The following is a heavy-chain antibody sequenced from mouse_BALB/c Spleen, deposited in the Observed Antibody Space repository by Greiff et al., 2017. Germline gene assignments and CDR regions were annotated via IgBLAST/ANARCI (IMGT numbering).Heavy chain of an antibody. D-gene: IGHD3-1*01. V-gene: IGHV1-54*01. J-gene: IGHJ4*01. CDR3: ARSWSGYAMDY. Sequence: QVQLKQSGAELVRPGTSVKVSCKASGYAFTNYLIEWVKQRPGQGLEWIGVINPGSGGTNYNEKFKGKATLTADKSSSTAYMQLSSLTSDDSAVYFCARSWSGYAMDYWGQGTSVTVSS. CDR2: INPGSGGT. CDR1: GYAFTNYL.